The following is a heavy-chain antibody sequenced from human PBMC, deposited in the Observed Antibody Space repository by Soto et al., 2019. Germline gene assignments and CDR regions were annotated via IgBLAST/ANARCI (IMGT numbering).Heavy chain of an antibody. V-gene: IGHV3-74*01. CDR1: GFTFSTYW. CDR3: ARGTLTSIDMVDY. D-gene: IGHD2-21*01. Sequence: EVQLVESGGALVQPGGSLRLSCAASGFTFSTYWMHWVRQGPGKGLVWVSRISGDGTRTNYADSVGGRFTVSRDNAKNTRYLQINSLTAEDTAVYYCARGTLTSIDMVDYWGQGTLVTVSS. CDR2: ISGDGTRT. J-gene: IGHJ4*02.